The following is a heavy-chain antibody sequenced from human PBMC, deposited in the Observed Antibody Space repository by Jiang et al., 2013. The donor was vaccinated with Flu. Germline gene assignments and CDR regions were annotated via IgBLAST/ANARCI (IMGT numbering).Heavy chain of an antibody. V-gene: IGHV4-39*07. D-gene: IGHD2-15*01. CDR1: GGSIRSSRYY. CDR2: IYYSGTT. Sequence: GSGLVKPSETLSLICTVSGGSIRSSRYYWGWIRQPPGKGLEWIGTIYYSGTTYYNPSLKSRVTISIDTSKKQFSLKLSSVTAADTAVYYCATPGYCTGDSCYYYGMDVVGPRDHGHRLL. CDR3: ATPGYCTGDSCYYYGMDV. J-gene: IGHJ6*02.